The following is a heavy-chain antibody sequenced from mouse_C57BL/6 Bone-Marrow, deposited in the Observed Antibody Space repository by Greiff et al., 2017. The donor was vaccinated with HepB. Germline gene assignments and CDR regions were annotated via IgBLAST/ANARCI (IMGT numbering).Heavy chain of an antibody. CDR2: INPSTGGT. CDR1: GYSFTGYY. J-gene: IGHJ3*01. V-gene: IGHV1-42*01. CDR3: ARLGFAY. Sequence: EVKLQESGPELVKPGASVKISCKASGYSFTGYYMNWVKQSPEKSLEWIGEINPSTGGTTYNQKFKAKATLTVDKSSSTAYMQLKSLTSEDSAVYYCARLGFAYWGQGTLVTVSA.